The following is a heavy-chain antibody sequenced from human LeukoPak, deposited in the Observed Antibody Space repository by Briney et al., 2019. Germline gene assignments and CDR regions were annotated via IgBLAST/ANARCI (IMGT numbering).Heavy chain of an antibody. Sequence: ASVKVSCKASGGTFISYAISWVRQAPGQGLEWMGGIIPIFGTANYAQKFQGRVTITADESTSTAYMELSSLRSEDTAVYYCARDPGASVVAATHWFDPWGQGTLVTVSS. CDR2: IIPIFGTA. D-gene: IGHD2-15*01. V-gene: IGHV1-69*13. CDR1: GGTFISYA. J-gene: IGHJ5*02. CDR3: ARDPGASVVAATHWFDP.